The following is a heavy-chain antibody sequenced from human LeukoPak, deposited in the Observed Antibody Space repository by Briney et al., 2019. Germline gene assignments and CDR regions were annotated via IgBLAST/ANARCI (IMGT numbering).Heavy chain of an antibody. D-gene: IGHD3-16*02. CDR1: GYTFTSYG. CDR2: ISAYNGNT. J-gene: IGHJ3*02. V-gene: IGHV1-18*01. CDR3: ARGSGYDYVWGSYRDDAFDI. Sequence: ASVKVSCKASGYTFTSYGISWVRQAPGQGLEWMGWISAYNGNTNYAQKLQGRVTMTTDTSTSTAYMELSSLRSEDTAVYYCARGSGYDYVWGSYRDDAFDIWGQGTMVTVSS.